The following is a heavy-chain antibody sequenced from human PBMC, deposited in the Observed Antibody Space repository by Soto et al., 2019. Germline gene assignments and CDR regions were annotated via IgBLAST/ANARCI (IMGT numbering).Heavy chain of an antibody. V-gene: IGHV3-74*01. CDR3: AREGRGITIFGVVTPDAFDI. Sequence: GSLRLSCAASGFTFSSYWMHWVRQAPGKGLVWVSRINSDGSSTSYADSVKGRFTISRDNAKNTLYLQMNSLRAEDTAVYYCAREGRGITIFGVVTPDAFDIWGQGTMVTVSS. CDR1: GFTFSSYW. J-gene: IGHJ3*02. CDR2: INSDGSST. D-gene: IGHD3-3*01.